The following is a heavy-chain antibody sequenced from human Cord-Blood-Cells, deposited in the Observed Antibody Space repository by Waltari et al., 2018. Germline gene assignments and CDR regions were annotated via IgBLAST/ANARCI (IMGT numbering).Heavy chain of an antibody. J-gene: IGHJ5*02. CDR2: IYYSGST. CDR1: GGSISGYY. Sequence: QVQLQESGPGLVKPSEILSLTCTFSGGSISGYYWSWIRQPPGKGLEWIGYIYYSGSTNYNPSLKSRVTISVDTSKNQFSLKLSSVTAADTAVYYCARGGDYWFDPWGQGTLVTVSS. D-gene: IGHD4-17*01. V-gene: IGHV4-59*08. CDR3: ARGGDYWFDP.